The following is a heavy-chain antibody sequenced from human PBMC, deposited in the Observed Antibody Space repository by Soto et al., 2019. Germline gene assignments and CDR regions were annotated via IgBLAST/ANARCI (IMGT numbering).Heavy chain of an antibody. CDR2: VSAGGDMT. CDR3: ARGDRGGSGSPASYYYSGLDV. Sequence: DVQVLESGGDLVQPGGSLRLSCAASGFTFSSYAMSWVRQAPGKGLEWVSSVSAGGDMTYYSDSVKGRFTISRDNSNTALFLKMNRLRIADTGLYYCARGDRGGSGSPASYYYSGLDVWGQGTTVTVS. V-gene: IGHV3-23*01. J-gene: IGHJ6*02. CDR1: GFTFSSYA. D-gene: IGHD3-10*01.